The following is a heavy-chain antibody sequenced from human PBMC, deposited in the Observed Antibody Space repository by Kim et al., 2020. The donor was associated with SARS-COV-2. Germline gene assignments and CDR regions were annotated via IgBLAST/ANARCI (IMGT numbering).Heavy chain of an antibody. J-gene: IGHJ4*02. Sequence: GGSLRLSCAASGFTFSSYGMHWVRQAPGKGLEWVAVISYDGSNKYYADSVKGRFTISRDNSKNTLYLQMNSLRAEDTAVYYCAKVVVDSGWYVFDYWGQGTLVTVSS. CDR3: AKVVVDSGWYVFDY. D-gene: IGHD6-19*01. V-gene: IGHV3-30*18. CDR1: GFTFSSYG. CDR2: ISYDGSNK.